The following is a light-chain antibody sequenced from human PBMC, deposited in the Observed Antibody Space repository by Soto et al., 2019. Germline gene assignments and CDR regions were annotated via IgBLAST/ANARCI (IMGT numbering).Light chain of an antibody. CDR2: SND. CDR1: TSNIGRNP. V-gene: IGLV1-44*01. CDR3: ASWDDSLNGPV. J-gene: IGLJ3*02. Sequence: QSVLTQPPSASGTPGQRVTISCSGSTSNIGRNPVNWYQQLPGAAPKLLIYSNDQRPSGVPERFSASKSGTSASLAISGLQSDDEADYYCASWDDSLNGPVFGGGTQLTVL.